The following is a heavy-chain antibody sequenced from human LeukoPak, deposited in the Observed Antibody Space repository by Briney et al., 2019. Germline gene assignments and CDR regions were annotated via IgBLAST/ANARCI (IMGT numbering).Heavy chain of an antibody. CDR2: ISSSSSYI. CDR3: AREAYDSSGVDY. Sequence: GGSLRLSCAASGFTFSSYSMNWVRPAPGKGLEWVSSISSSSSYIYYADSVKGRFTISRDNAKNSLYLQMNSLRAEDTAVYYCAREAYDSSGVDYWGQGTLVTVSS. J-gene: IGHJ4*02. D-gene: IGHD3-22*01. V-gene: IGHV3-21*01. CDR1: GFTFSSYS.